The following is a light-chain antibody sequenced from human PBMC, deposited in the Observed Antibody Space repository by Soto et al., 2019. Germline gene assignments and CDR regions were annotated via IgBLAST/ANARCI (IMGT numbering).Light chain of an antibody. CDR1: HSISSL. Sequence: DIQMTQSPSTPSASVGDRVTITCRASHSISSLLAWYQQKPGKAPKVIIYDISNLESGVPSRFSGSGSGTEFTLTISSLQPEDFATYYCQEYNTFSFTFGQGTRLEI. J-gene: IGKJ2*01. CDR2: DIS. V-gene: IGKV1-5*01. CDR3: QEYNTFSFT.